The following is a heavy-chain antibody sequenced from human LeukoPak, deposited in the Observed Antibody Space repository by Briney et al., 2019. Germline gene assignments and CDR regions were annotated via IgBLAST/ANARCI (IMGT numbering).Heavy chain of an antibody. D-gene: IGHD1-26*01. CDR2: INPNSGGT. Sequence: ASVKVSCKASGYTFTGFYMHWVPQAPGQGLEWMGWINPNSGGTNYAQKSQGRVTVTRDTSISTAYMELSRLRGDDQAVNYCASSETVRVVGAQKLLGYWAGGTLVTVSS. V-gene: IGHV1-2*02. J-gene: IGHJ4*02. CDR3: ASSETVRVVGAQKLLGY. CDR1: GYTFTGFY.